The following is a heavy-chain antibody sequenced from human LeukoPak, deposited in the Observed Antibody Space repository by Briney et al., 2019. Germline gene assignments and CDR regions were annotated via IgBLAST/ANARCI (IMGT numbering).Heavy chain of an antibody. Sequence: PGGSLRLSCAASGITFNWSWMNWVPQAPGKGLEWVANMDPSGSQKRYVDSVKGRFTISKDNSGTSLYLDMYSLRDEDTAIYYCAIWTSGNFWGQGTLVTVSS. J-gene: IGHJ4*02. CDR3: AIWTSGNF. V-gene: IGHV3-7*01. D-gene: IGHD1-1*01. CDR2: MDPSGSQK. CDR1: GITFNWSW.